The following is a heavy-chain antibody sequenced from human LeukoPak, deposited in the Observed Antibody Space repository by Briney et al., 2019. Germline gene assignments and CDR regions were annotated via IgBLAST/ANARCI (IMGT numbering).Heavy chain of an antibody. J-gene: IGHJ6*03. V-gene: IGHV4-30-2*01. Sequence: PSETLSLTCTVSGGSISSGGYYWSWIRQPPGKGLEWIGYIYHSGSTYYNPSLKSRVTISVDRSKNQFSLKLSSVTAADTAVYYCARDLGRSSSWSMDVWGKGTTVTVSS. D-gene: IGHD6-13*01. CDR1: GGSISSGGYY. CDR2: IYHSGST. CDR3: ARDLGRSSSWSMDV.